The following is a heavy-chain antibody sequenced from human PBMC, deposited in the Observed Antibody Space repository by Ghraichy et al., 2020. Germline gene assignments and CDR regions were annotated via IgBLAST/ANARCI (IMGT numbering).Heavy chain of an antibody. CDR2: ISSSSTYI. CDR3: ARGRAVAGSYYFDY. V-gene: IGHV3-21*06. D-gene: IGHD6-19*01. J-gene: IGHJ4*02. Sequence: LSLTCAASGFTFSTYSMNWVRQAPGKGLEWVSSISSSSTYIYYADSVKGRFTISRDNSKNSMYLQINSLRAEDTAMYYCARGRAVAGSYYFDYWGLGTLVTVSS. CDR1: GFTFSTYS.